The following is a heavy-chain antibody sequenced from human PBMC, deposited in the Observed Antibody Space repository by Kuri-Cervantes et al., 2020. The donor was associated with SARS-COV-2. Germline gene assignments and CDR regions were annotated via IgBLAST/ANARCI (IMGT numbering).Heavy chain of an antibody. V-gene: IGHV3-23*01. Sequence: GESLKISCAASGFSFSNFAMSWVRQPPGKGLQWVSAHNGRGGDIQYADAVKGRFTTSRDNSRNTLYLQMNSLRAEDTAVYYCARVHSYGPQDYYYYGMDVWGQGTTVTVSS. D-gene: IGHD5-18*01. J-gene: IGHJ6*02. CDR2: HNGRGGDI. CDR3: ARVHSYGPQDYYYYGMDV. CDR1: GFSFSNFA.